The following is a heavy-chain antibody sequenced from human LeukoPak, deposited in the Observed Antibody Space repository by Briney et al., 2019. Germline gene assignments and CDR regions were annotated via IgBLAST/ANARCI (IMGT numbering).Heavy chain of an antibody. Sequence: SETLSLTCTVSGGSISSSSYYWGWIRQPPGKGLEWIGSIYYSGSTYYNPSLKSRVTISVDTSKNQFSLKLSSVTAADTAVYYCARVRSGSYYRVRVYYFDYWGQGTLVTVSS. CDR2: IYYSGST. J-gene: IGHJ4*02. D-gene: IGHD1-26*01. CDR1: GGSISSSSYY. V-gene: IGHV4-39*01. CDR3: ARVRSGSYYRVRVYYFDY.